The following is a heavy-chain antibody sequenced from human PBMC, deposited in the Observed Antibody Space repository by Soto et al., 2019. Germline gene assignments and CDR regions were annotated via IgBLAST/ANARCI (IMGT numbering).Heavy chain of an antibody. Sequence: QPGGSLRLSCEASGFSFRTYAMHWVRQAPGKGLEWVAMISYDGRDKDYADSVKGRFAISRDNAENTLSLQMNSLRPQDTAVYYCASDHYDYWSGSYVTHYYFDFWGQGALVTVSS. D-gene: IGHD3-3*01. CDR2: ISYDGRDK. V-gene: IGHV3-30*09. CDR1: GFSFRTYA. J-gene: IGHJ4*02. CDR3: ASDHYDYWSGSYVTHYYFDF.